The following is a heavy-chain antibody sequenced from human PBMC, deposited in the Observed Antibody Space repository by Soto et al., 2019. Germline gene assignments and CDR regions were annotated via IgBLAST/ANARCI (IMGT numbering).Heavy chain of an antibody. CDR2: TYYRSKWYN. J-gene: IGHJ6*02. V-gene: IGHV6-1*01. Sequence: PSQTLSLTCAISGDSVSSNSAAWNWIRQSPSRGLEWLGRTYYRSKWYNDYAVSVKSRITINPDTSKNQFSLQLNSVTPEDTAVYYCAREGEIATIGEDYYYGMDVWGQGTTGTVSS. CDR1: GDSVSSNSAA. CDR3: AREGEIATIGEDYYYGMDV. D-gene: IGHD6-13*01.